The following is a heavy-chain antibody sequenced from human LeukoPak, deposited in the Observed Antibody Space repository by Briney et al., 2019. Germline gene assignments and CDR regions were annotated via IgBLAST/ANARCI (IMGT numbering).Heavy chain of an antibody. CDR2: INTNTGNP. D-gene: IGHD3-3*01. CDR1: GYTFTSYA. V-gene: IGHV7-4-1*02. J-gene: IGHJ3*02. Sequence: ASVKVSCKASGYTFTSYAMNRVRQAPGQGLEWMGWINTNTGNPTYAQGFTGRFVFSLDTSVSTAYLQISSLKAEDTAVYYCAGELRFLEWNDAFDIWGQGTMVTVSS. CDR3: AGELRFLEWNDAFDI.